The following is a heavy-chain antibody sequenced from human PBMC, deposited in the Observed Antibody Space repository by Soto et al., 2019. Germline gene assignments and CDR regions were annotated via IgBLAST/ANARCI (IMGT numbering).Heavy chain of an antibody. Sequence: GGSLRLSCAGSGLTFSNYGMTWVRQAPGKGLEWVSGISRRGGSTYYADSVKGRFTISRDNSKNTLYLQMSSLRAEDTAVYYCAKDQGGDPPYFDYWGQGSLVTVSS. CDR2: ISRRGGST. CDR3: AKDQGGDPPYFDY. J-gene: IGHJ4*02. V-gene: IGHV3-23*01. D-gene: IGHD2-21*02. CDR1: GLTFSNYG.